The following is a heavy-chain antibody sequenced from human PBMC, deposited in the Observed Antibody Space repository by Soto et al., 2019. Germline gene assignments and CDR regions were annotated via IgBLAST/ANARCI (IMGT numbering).Heavy chain of an antibody. CDR2: IIPIFGTA. D-gene: IGHD3-22*01. V-gene: IGHV1-69*12. CDR1: GGTFSSYA. CDR3: ARGYYDSSGYFGYYCYGMDV. Sequence: QVQLVQSGAEVKKPGSSVKVSCKASGGTFSSYAISWVRQAPGQGLEWMGGIIPIFGTANYAQKFQGRVTLTADASTSTAYMELSSPRSEDTAVYYCARGYYDSSGYFGYYCYGMDVWGQGTTVTVSS. J-gene: IGHJ6*02.